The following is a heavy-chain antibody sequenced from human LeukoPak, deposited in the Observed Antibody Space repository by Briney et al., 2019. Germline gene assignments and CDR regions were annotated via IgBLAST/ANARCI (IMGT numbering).Heavy chain of an antibody. J-gene: IGHJ3*02. V-gene: IGHV4-4*07. Sequence: PSETLSLTCTVSGGSISSYYWSWIRQPAGKGLEWIGRIYTSGSTNYNPSLKSRVTMSVDTSKNQFSLKLSSVTAADTAVYYCARVGYYDSSGYYHDAFDIWGQGTMVTVSS. CDR3: ARVGYYDSSGYYHDAFDI. CDR2: IYTSGST. D-gene: IGHD3-22*01. CDR1: GGSISSYY.